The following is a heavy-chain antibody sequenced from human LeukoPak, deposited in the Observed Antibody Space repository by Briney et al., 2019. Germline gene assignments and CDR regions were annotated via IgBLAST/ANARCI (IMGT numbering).Heavy chain of an antibody. J-gene: IGHJ4*02. CDR2: MRQGGST. Sequence: PSETLSLTCAVSGGSISSGAYSWNWIRQPPGKGLERIGFMRQGGSTFYNPSFTSRVIISADRSRNHFSLGVTSVTAADTAVYFCARAPGFGSNLGFDNWGEGTLVTVSS. D-gene: IGHD4-23*01. V-gene: IGHV4-30-2*01. CDR1: GGSISSGAYS. CDR3: ARAPGFGSNLGFDN.